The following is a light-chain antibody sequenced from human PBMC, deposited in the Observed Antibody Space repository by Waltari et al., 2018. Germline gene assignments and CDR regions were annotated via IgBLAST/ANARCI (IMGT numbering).Light chain of an antibody. V-gene: IGKV1-9*01. CDR2: AAS. CDR3: QQLYSYPFT. Sequence: DIQLTQSPSFLSASVGDRVTLTCRASQGIYRYLAWYQQKPGKAPNLLIYAASTLQTGVPSRFSGSGSVTEFTLTISSLQPEDFATYYCQQLYSYPFTFGPGTKVDIK. J-gene: IGKJ3*01. CDR1: QGIYRY.